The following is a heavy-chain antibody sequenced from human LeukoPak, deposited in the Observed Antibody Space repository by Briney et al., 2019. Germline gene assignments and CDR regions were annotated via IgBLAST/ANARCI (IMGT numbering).Heavy chain of an antibody. J-gene: IGHJ4*02. Sequence: GGSLRLSCVVSTFTFNSNRMSWVRQAPGKRLEWVANIKEDGSENYYVDSVKGRFTISRDNAKNSLYLQMNSLRAKDTAVYYCARINDITGGKKSGYDSPPPHPFDYWGQGTLVTVSS. CDR2: IKEDGSEN. CDR3: ARINDITGGKKSGYDSPPPHPFDY. D-gene: IGHD5-12*01. CDR1: TFTFNSNR. V-gene: IGHV3-7*01.